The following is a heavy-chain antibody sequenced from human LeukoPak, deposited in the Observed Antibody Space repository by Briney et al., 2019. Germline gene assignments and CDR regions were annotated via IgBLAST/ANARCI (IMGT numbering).Heavy chain of an antibody. CDR1: GFTFSNYW. Sequence: GGSLRLSCAASGFTFSNYWMSWVRQAPGKGLEWVAHINKNGSEIYYVDSVKGRFTISRDNAKSSLSLQMNSLRVEDTAVYYCARDKVTYWGQGILVTVSS. CDR2: INKNGSEI. V-gene: IGHV3-7*01. J-gene: IGHJ4*02. CDR3: ARDKVTY.